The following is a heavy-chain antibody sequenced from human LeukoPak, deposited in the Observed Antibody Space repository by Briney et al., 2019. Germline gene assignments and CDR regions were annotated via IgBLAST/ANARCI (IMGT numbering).Heavy chain of an antibody. CDR2: ISSSSSYI. V-gene: IGHV3-21*01. D-gene: IGHD1-14*01. J-gene: IGHJ6*02. Sequence: PGGSLRLSCAASGFTFSNYGMHWVRQTPGKGLEWVSSISSSSSYIYYADSVKGRFTISRDNAKNSLYLQMNSLRAEDTAVYYCARKPPELQPYYYGMDVWGQGTTVTVSS. CDR3: ARKPPELQPYYYGMDV. CDR1: GFTFSNYG.